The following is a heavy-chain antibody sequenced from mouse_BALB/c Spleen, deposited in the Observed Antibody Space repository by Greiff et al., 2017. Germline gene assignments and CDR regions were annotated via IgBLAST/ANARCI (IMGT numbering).Heavy chain of an antibody. Sequence: VQVVESGPGLVAPSQSLSITCTVSGFSLTGYGVNWVRQPPGKGLEWLGMIWGDGSTDYNSALKSRLSISKDNSKSQVFLKMNSLQTDDTARYYCARDRGYDEGDDYYAMDYWGQGTSVTVSS. CDR1: GFSLTGYG. J-gene: IGHJ4*01. CDR2: IWGDGST. V-gene: IGHV2-6-7*01. D-gene: IGHD2-14*01. CDR3: ARDRGYDEGDDYYAMDY.